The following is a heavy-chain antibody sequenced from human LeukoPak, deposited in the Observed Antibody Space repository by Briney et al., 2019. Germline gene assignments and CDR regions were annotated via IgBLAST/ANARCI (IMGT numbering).Heavy chain of an antibody. J-gene: IGHJ4*02. CDR1: GYTFKSYG. D-gene: IGHD2-8*02. CDR3: AREESGGYFDY. Sequence: ASVKVSCKASGYTFKSYGISWVRQAPGQGLEWMGWISAYNGNTNYAQMLQGRVTMTTDTSTSTAYMKLRSLRSEDTAVYYCAREESGGYFDYWGQGTLVTVSS. V-gene: IGHV1-18*01. CDR2: ISAYNGNT.